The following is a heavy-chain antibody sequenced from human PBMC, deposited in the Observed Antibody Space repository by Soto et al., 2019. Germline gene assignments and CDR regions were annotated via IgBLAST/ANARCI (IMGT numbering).Heavy chain of an antibody. CDR3: ATSNRFGLQWDY. Sequence: GASVKVSCKVSGYTLTELSMHWVRQAPGKGLEWMGGFDPEDGEAIYAQKFQGRVTMTEDTSTDTAYMELSSLRSEDTAVYYCATSNRFGLQWDYWGQGTLVTVSS. CDR2: FDPEDGEA. J-gene: IGHJ4*02. CDR1: GYTLTELS. V-gene: IGHV1-24*01. D-gene: IGHD3-10*01.